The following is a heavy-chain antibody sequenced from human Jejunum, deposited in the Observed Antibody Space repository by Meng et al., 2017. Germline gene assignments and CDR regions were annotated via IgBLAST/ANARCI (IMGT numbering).Heavy chain of an antibody. V-gene: IGHV4-34*01. D-gene: IGHD3-9*01. J-gene: IGHJ4*02. CDR2: IHPSGRT. CDR1: GGSFSDHY. Sequence: VQLRTWGAGLLKPLATISLTCACCGGSFSDHYLTWIRQPPGKGLEWIGEIHPSGRTYYSPSLQSRVTITLDTSKNQFSVTLNSVTAADTAVYYCARGDDWAKSGNFWGQGTLVTVSS. CDR3: ARGDDWAKSGNF.